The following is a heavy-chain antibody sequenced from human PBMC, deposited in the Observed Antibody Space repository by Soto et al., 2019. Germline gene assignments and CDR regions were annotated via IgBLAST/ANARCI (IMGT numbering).Heavy chain of an antibody. V-gene: IGHV3-23*01. J-gene: IGHJ1*01. Sequence: EEQLLESGGGLVQPGGSLKISCAVAGFTFSSYAMSWVRQAPGKGLEWVSGISGTSRVTNYAESVKGRFTISRDNPKNTLYLEMKSLRAEDTAVYYCAKDVHYDIVTGIEYFDHWGQGTLVTVSS. CDR1: GFTFSSYA. D-gene: IGHD3-9*01. CDR3: AKDVHYDIVTGIEYFDH. CDR2: ISGTSRVT.